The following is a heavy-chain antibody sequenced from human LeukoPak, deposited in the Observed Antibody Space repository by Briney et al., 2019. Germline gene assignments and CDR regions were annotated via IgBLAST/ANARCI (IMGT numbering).Heavy chain of an antibody. CDR1: GYTFTSYY. CDR3: ARTFWGSFRMRNYYFDY. CDR2: INPIGGST. V-gene: IGHV1-46*01. Sequence: ASVKVTCKASGYTFTSYYMHWVRQAPGQGLEWMGIINPIGGSTSYAQKFQGRVTMTRDTSTTTVYMELSSLRSEDTAVYYCARTFWGSFRMRNYYFDYWGRGTLVTVSS. D-gene: IGHD3-16*02. J-gene: IGHJ4*02.